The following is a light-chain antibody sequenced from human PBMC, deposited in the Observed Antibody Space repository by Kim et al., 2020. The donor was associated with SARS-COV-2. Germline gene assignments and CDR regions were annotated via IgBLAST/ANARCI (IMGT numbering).Light chain of an antibody. V-gene: IGKV3-15*01. CDR1: QSVRNS. CDR3: QQYDNWPPGT. CDR2: DAS. J-gene: IGKJ1*01. Sequence: SPGERATLSCRASQSVRNSLAWYQQRPGQAPRPLIDDASTRATGVPARFSGSGSGTEFTLTISSLQPEDFALYYCQQYDNWPPGTFGQGTKVDIK.